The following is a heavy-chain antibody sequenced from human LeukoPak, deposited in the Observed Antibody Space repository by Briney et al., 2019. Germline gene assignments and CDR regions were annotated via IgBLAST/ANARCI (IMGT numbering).Heavy chain of an antibody. V-gene: IGHV6-1*01. J-gene: IGHJ6*02. D-gene: IGHD2-15*01. Sequence: SQTLSLTCAISGDSVSSNTAAWNWVRQSPSRGLEWLGRTYYRSKWYYDYATSVSSRMAINPDTSKNLFSLQLNSVTPEDTAVYYCARDPGYYYAMDVWGRGTTVTVSS. CDR2: TYYRSKWYY. CDR1: GDSVSSNTAA. CDR3: ARDPGYYYAMDV.